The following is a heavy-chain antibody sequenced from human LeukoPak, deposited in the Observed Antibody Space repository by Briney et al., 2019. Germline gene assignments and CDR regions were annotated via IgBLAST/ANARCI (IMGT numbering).Heavy chain of an antibody. Sequence: SETLSLTCTVSGGSISSYYWSWIRQPPGKGLEWIGYIYYSGSTNYNPSLKSRVTISVDTSKNQFSLKLSSVTAADTAVYYCARDETPEGYSGYDYAFDIWGQGTMVTVSS. V-gene: IGHV4-59*12. CDR1: GGSISSYY. CDR2: IYYSGST. D-gene: IGHD5-12*01. J-gene: IGHJ3*02. CDR3: ARDETPEGYSGYDYAFDI.